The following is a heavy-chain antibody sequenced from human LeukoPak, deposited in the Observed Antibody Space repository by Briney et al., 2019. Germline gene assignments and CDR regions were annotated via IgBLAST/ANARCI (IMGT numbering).Heavy chain of an antibody. J-gene: IGHJ5*02. V-gene: IGHV4-30-2*01. CDR3: ARLRPGGDYDHGWFDP. D-gene: IGHD4-17*01. Sequence: SETLSLTCTVSGGSIRSGGYYWSWIRQPPGKGLEWIGYIYPSGSTYYIPSLKSRVTISVDMSKNQFSLKLSSVTAADTAVYYCARLRPGGDYDHGWFDPWGQGTLVTVSS. CDR1: GGSIRSGGYY. CDR2: IYPSGST.